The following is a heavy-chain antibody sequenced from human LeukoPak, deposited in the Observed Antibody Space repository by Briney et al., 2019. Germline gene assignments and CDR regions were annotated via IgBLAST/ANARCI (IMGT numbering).Heavy chain of an antibody. Sequence: GGSLRLSCAASGFTLSNYAIHWVRQAPGKGLEYVSAISRNGDSTFYANSVEGRFTISRDNSKNTLYLQMGSLRTEDMAVYYCARDGWFGEAYSYYYYLDVGPKGTTVTVSS. J-gene: IGHJ6*03. V-gene: IGHV3-64*01. CDR3: ARDGWFGEAYSYYYYLDV. D-gene: IGHD3-10*01. CDR1: GFTLSNYA. CDR2: ISRNGDST.